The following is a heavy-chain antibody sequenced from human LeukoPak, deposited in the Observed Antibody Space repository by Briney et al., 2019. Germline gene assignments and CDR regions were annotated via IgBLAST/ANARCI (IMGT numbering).Heavy chain of an antibody. Sequence: GASVKVSCKASGYTFTAYYMHWVRQAPGQGLEWMGWINPNSGGTNYAQKFQGRVTMTRDTSITTAYMEVSRVRSDDTAVYYCARDLGFLELTPYYFDYWGQGTLLTVSS. CDR3: ARDLGFLELTPYYFDY. CDR2: INPNSGGT. CDR1: GYTFTAYY. J-gene: IGHJ4*02. V-gene: IGHV1-2*02. D-gene: IGHD3-3*01.